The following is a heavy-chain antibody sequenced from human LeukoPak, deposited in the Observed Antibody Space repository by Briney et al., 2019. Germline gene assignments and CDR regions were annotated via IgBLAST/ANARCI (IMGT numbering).Heavy chain of an antibody. CDR2: VSKSSDTI. Sequence: LSLTCAVYGGSFSGYYWSWIRQPPGKGLEWVSYVSKSSDTIYYADSVKGRFTISRDNAKNSLFLQMNSLRAEDTAVYYCARVWSGSYTLRYWGQGTLVTVSS. CDR3: ARVWSGSYTLRY. CDR1: GGSFSGYY. V-gene: IGHV3-11*04. D-gene: IGHD1-26*01. J-gene: IGHJ4*02.